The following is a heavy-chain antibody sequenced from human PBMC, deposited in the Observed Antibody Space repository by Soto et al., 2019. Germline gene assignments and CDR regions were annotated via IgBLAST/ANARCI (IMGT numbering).Heavy chain of an antibody. J-gene: IGHJ6*02. CDR1: GFTFSSYA. V-gene: IGHV3-30-3*01. CDR2: ISYDGSNK. CDR3: ARGARSYYYYGMDV. Sequence: PGGSLRLSCAASGFTFSSYAMHWVRQAPGKGLEWVAVISYDGSNKYYADSVKGRFTISRDNSKNTLYLQMNSLRAEDTAVYYCARGARSYYYYGMDVWGQGTTVTVSS.